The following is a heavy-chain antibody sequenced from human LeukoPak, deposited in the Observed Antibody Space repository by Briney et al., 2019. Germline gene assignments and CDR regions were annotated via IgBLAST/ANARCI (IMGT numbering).Heavy chain of an antibody. CDR3: ARAVSYYDFWSGYPTYFDY. CDR1: GGSFSGYY. J-gene: IGHJ4*02. CDR2: INHSGST. Sequence: NPSETLSLTCAVYGGSFSGYYWSWIRQSPGKGLEWIGEINHSGSTNYNPSLKSRVTISVDTSKNQFSLKLSSVTAADTAVYYCARAVSYYDFWSGYPTYFDYWGQGTLVTVSS. V-gene: IGHV4-34*01. D-gene: IGHD3-3*01.